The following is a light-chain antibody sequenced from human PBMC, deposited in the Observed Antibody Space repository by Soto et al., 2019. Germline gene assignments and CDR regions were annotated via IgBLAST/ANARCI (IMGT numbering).Light chain of an antibody. CDR1: SSDVGSSNL. V-gene: IGLV2-23*01. CDR2: EGS. CDR3: CSFASSRTYV. J-gene: IGLJ1*01. Sequence: QSALTQPASVSGSPGQSITISCTGTSSDVGSSNLVSWYQQHPGKAPKVMIFEGSQRPSGVSHRFSGSKSGNTASLTISGLQAEDEADYYYCSFASSRTYVFGTGTKLTVL.